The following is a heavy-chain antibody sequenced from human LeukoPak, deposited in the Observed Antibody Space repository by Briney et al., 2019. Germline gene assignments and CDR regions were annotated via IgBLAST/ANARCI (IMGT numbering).Heavy chain of an antibody. J-gene: IGHJ4*02. CDR2: VWYDGGNK. Sequence: GSSLRLSCAASGFTFSNYAMHWVRQAPGKGLEWVAIVWYDGGNKYYADSMKGRFTISRDNSKNTLYLQMNSLRAEDTAVYYCARDPYGSGLYFDYWGQGTLVTVSS. CDR3: ARDPYGSGLYFDY. V-gene: IGHV3-33*01. CDR1: GFTFSNYA. D-gene: IGHD3-10*01.